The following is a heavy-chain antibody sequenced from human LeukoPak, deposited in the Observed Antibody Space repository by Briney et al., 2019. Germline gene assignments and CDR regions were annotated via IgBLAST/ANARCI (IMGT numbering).Heavy chain of an antibody. Sequence: ASVKVPCKASGYTFNSHGISWVRQAPGQGLEWMGWISCYNGDTNYGQKFQGRVTLTTDRTTDTAYLELRNLRSDDTAVYYCARDPSNTSGWKTWFDPWGQGTLVTVSS. CDR1: GYTFNSHG. V-gene: IGHV1-18*04. D-gene: IGHD2-2*01. CDR2: ISCYNGDT. CDR3: ARDPSNTSGWKTWFDP. J-gene: IGHJ5*02.